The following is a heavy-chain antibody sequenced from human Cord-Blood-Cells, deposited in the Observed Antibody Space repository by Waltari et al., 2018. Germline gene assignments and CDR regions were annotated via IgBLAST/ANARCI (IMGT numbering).Heavy chain of an antibody. V-gene: IGHV1-69*06. CDR3: ARVEDGNYYYYYGMDV. CDR2: MIPIFGTA. D-gene: IGHD2-15*01. CDR1: GGTFSSYA. Sequence: QVQLVQSGAEGKKPGSSVKVSWKASGGTFSSYAISWVRKAPGQGLGWMGGMIPIFGTANYAQKFQGRVTITADKSTSTGYMELSSLRSEDTAVYYCARVEDGNYYYYYGMDVWGQGTTVTVSS. J-gene: IGHJ6*02.